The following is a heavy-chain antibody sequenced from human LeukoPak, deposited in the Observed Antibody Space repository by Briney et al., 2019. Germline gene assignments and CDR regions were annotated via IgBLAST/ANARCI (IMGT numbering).Heavy chain of an antibody. CDR3: ARQLGDDAFDI. CDR1: GYSFTSYW. Sequence: GESLKISCKGSGYSFTSYWIVWVRQMPGKGLEWMGIIYPGDSDIRYGPSFQGQVTFSGDRASSTAYLQWSSLKASDTAMYYCARQLGDDAFDIGGQGTMVIVSA. J-gene: IGHJ3*02. D-gene: IGHD3-16*01. CDR2: IYPGDSDI. V-gene: IGHV5-51*01.